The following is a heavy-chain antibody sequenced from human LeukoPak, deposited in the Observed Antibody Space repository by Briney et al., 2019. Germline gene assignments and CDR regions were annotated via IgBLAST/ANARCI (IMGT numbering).Heavy chain of an antibody. CDR3: ARDQLGSGFDY. V-gene: IGHV3-48*01. CDR1: GFTFSSYS. J-gene: IGHJ4*02. Sequence: GGSLRLSCAASGFTFSSYSMNWVSQAPGKGLEWVSYISSSSSTIYYADSVKGRFTISRDNAKNSLYLQMNSLRAEDTAVYYCARDQLGSGFDYWGQGTLVTVSS. D-gene: IGHD3-10*01. CDR2: ISSSSSTI.